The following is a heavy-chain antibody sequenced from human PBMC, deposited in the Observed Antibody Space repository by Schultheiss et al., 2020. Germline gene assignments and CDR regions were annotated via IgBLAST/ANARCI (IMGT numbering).Heavy chain of an antibody. Sequence: ETLSLTCTVSGGSISSSSYYWGWIRQPPGKGLEWVSVIYSGGSTYYADSVKGRFTISRDNSKNTLYLQMNSLRAEDTAVYFCARSMIVAVITPGGSDYWGQGSLVTVSS. CDR2: IYSGGST. CDR3: ARSMIVAVITPGGSDY. V-gene: IGHV3-66*01. D-gene: IGHD3-22*01. J-gene: IGHJ4*02. CDR1: GGSISSSSYY.